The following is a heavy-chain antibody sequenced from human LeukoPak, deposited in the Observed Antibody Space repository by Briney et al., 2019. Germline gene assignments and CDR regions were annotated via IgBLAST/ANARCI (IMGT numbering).Heavy chain of an antibody. Sequence: SETLSLTCTVSGGSVSTYYWNWIRQPPGKGLEWIGYIYYSGSTNYIPSLKSRLTISVDTSNNQFSLKLSSVTAADTAVYYCASTSGYCSGGNCYSAFDYWGQGTLVTVSS. V-gene: IGHV4-59*02. J-gene: IGHJ4*02. CDR1: GGSVSTYY. D-gene: IGHD2-15*01. CDR3: ASTSGYCSGGNCYSAFDY. CDR2: IYYSGST.